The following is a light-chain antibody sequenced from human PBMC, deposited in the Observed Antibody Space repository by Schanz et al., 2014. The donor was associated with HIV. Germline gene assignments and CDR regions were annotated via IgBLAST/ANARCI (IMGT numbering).Light chain of an antibody. CDR1: QGIGND. V-gene: IGKV1-17*02. CDR3: LQQNTYPLT. J-gene: IGKJ5*01. CDR2: AAS. Sequence: DIQMTQSPSSLSASVGDRVTITCRASQGIGNDLGWYQQKPGKAPKRLIYAASFLQSEVPSRFIGSGSGTEFTLTITNLQPEDFATYYCLQQNTYPLTFGQGTRLEVK.